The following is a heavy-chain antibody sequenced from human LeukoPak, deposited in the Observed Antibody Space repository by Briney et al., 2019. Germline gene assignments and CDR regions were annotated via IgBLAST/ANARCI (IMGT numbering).Heavy chain of an antibody. D-gene: IGHD3-9*01. J-gene: IGHJ4*02. V-gene: IGHV4-34*01. CDR2: INHSGST. CDR1: GGSFSGYY. CDR3: ARRPDILTGKFDY. Sequence: SETLSLTCAVYGGSFSGYYWSWIRQPPGKGLEWIGEINHSGSTNYNPSLKSRVTISVDTSKKQFSLKLSSVTAADTAVYYCARRPDILTGKFDYWGQGTLVTVSS.